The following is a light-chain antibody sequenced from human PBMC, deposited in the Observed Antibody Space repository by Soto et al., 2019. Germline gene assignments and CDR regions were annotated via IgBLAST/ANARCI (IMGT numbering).Light chain of an antibody. CDR3: QQVYSFPHT. CDR2: GAS. V-gene: IGKV1-39*01. Sequence: DIQMTQSPSSLSASVGDRVTITCRASQSISGYLNWYQQKPGKAPKVLISGASTLHNGVPSRFSGRGSGTDFTLTISSLQPEDVATYYCQQVYSFPHTFGQGTKLEV. J-gene: IGKJ2*01. CDR1: QSISGY.